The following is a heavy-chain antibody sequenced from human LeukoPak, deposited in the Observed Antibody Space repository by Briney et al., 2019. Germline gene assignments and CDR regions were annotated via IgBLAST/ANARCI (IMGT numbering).Heavy chain of an antibody. CDR2: IWYDGSNK. CDR3: ARGSALGYCSSTSCYDYGIDV. CDR1: GFTFSSYG. D-gene: IGHD2-2*01. V-gene: IGHV3-33*01. J-gene: IGHJ6*04. Sequence: PGGSLRLSCAASGFTFSSYGMHWVRQAPGKGLEWVAVIWYDGSNKYYADSVKGRFTISRDNSKDTLYLQMNSLRAEDTAVYYCARGSALGYCSSTSCYDYGIDVWGKGTTVTVSS.